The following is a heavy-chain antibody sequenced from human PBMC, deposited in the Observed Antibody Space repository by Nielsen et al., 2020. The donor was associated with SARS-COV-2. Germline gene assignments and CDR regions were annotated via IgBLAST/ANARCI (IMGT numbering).Heavy chain of an antibody. V-gene: IGHV3-20*03. CDR3: AKDQYSSSWYKSYYYYGMDV. CDR2: INWNGGST. D-gene: IGHD6-13*01. Sequence: WIRQPPGKGLEWVSGINWNGGSTGYADSVKGRFTISRDNAKNSLYLQMNSLRAEDTAVYYCAKDQYSSSWYKSYYYYGMDVWGQGTTVTVSS. J-gene: IGHJ6*02.